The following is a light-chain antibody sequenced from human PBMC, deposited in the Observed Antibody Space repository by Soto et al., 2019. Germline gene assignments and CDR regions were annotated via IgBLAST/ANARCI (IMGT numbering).Light chain of an antibody. Sequence: DIQMTQSPSTLSASLGDRVPITCRASQSISSWLAWYQQKPGKAPKLLIYDASSLESGVPSRFSGSGSGTEFTLTISSLQPDDFATYYCQQYNSWMYTFGQGTKLEIK. CDR3: QQYNSWMYT. V-gene: IGKV1-5*01. CDR1: QSISSW. CDR2: DAS. J-gene: IGKJ2*01.